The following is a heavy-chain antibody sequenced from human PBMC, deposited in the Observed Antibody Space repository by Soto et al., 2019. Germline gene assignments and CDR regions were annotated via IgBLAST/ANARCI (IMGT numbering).Heavy chain of an antibody. Sequence: QVQLVESGGGVVQPGRSLRLSCAASGFTFSSYAMHWVRQAPGKGLEWVAVISYDGSNKYYADSVKGRFTISRDNXKXXRYLQMNSLRAEDTAVYYCARESGGERTVTTALDYWGQGTLVTVSS. CDR1: GFTFSSYA. D-gene: IGHD4-17*01. CDR2: ISYDGSNK. CDR3: ARESGGERTVTTALDY. J-gene: IGHJ4*02. V-gene: IGHV3-30-3*01.